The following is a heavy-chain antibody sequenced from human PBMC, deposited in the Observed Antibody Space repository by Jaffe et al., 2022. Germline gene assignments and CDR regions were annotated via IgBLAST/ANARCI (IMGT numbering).Heavy chain of an antibody. J-gene: IGHJ5*02. CDR1: GYTFTSYD. Sequence: QVQLVQSGAEVKKPGASVKVSCKASGYTFTSYDINWVRQATGQGLEWMGWMNPNSGNTGYAQKFQGRVTMTRNTSISTAYMELSSLRSEDTAVYYCARGPPNYSGYDFNWFDPWGQGTLVTVSS. CDR2: MNPNSGNT. V-gene: IGHV1-8*01. D-gene: IGHD5-12*01. CDR3: ARGPPNYSGYDFNWFDP.